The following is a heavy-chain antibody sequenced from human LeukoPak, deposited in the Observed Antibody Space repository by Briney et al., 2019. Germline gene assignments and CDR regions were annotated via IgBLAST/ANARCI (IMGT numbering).Heavy chain of an antibody. V-gene: IGHV3-23*01. CDR2: ISGSGP. D-gene: IGHD1-26*01. Sequence: GGSLRLSCAASETPSTNNAMTWVRQAPGKGLEWVSSISGSGPHYADSVKGRFTISGDNSKNTLSLQMNSLRAEDTAVYYCAKGSGDYWPSTLYFQHWGQGTLVTVSS. CDR3: AKGSGDYWPSTLYFQH. J-gene: IGHJ1*01. CDR1: ETPSTNNA.